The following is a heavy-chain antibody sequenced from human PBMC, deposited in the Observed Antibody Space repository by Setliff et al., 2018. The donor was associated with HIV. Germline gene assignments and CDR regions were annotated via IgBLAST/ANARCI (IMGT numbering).Heavy chain of an antibody. V-gene: IGHV1-69*11. CDR1: GNTLRNNA. CDR2: LIPVLGEP. CDR3: TRGKGVGGVIITGGLDV. Sequence: GASVKVSCKASGNTLRNNAIGWVRQAPGQGLEWMGSLIPVLGEPHYAQSFQGRVTISADESTNTAHMELRSLTSEDTAAYYCTRGKGVGGVIITGGLDVWGQGTTVTVSS. D-gene: IGHD3-10*01. J-gene: IGHJ6*02.